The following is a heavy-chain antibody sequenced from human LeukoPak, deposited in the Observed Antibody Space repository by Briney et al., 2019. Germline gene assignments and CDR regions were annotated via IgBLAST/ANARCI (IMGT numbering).Heavy chain of an antibody. Sequence: PGGSLRLSCAASGFTCSSYWMSWVRQAPGQGLEWVTNINQGGSVKYYVDSVKGRFTISRDDAKNSLYVQMNSLRDEDTAVYYCARVGYSGWNLEYWGQGTLVTVSS. CDR1: GFTCSSYW. CDR2: INQGGSVK. CDR3: ARVGYSGWNLEY. J-gene: IGHJ4*02. D-gene: IGHD5-12*01. V-gene: IGHV3-7*01.